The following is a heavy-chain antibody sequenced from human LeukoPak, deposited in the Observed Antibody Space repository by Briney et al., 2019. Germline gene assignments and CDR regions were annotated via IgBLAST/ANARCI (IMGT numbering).Heavy chain of an antibody. V-gene: IGHV3-23*01. CDR2: ISGSGGST. CDR3: AKDRDSSSWRPNWFDP. Sequence: PGGSLRLSCAASGFTFSSYAMSWVRQAPGKGLEWVSAISGSGGSTYYTDSVKCRFTISRDNSKNTLYLQMNSLRAEDTAVYYCAKDRDSSSWRPNWFDPWGQGTLVTVSS. D-gene: IGHD6-13*01. CDR1: GFTFSSYA. J-gene: IGHJ5*02.